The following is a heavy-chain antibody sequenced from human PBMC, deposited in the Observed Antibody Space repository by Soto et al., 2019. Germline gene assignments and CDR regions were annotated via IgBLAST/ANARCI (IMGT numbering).Heavy chain of an antibody. CDR1: GFTFDDYA. CDR2: ISWDGGST. D-gene: IGHD6-6*01. J-gene: IGHJ4*02. Sequence: GSLRLSCAASGFTFDDYAMHWVRQAPGKGLEWVSLISWDGGSTYYADSVKGRFTISRDNSKNSLYLQMNSLRAEDTALYYCAKGWYSGSSSSLDYWGQGTLVTVSS. CDR3: AKGWYSGSSSSLDY. V-gene: IGHV3-43D*03.